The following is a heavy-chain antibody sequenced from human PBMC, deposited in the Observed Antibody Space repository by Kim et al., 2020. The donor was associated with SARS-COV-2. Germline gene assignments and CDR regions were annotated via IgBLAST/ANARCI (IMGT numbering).Heavy chain of an antibody. Sequence: ASVKVSCKASGYTFTGYYMHWVRQAPGQGLGWMGWINPNSGGTNYAQKFQGRVTMTRDTSISTAYMELSRLRSDDTAVYYCARDREVAYCSSTSCWNWYFDLWGRGTLVTVSS. D-gene: IGHD2-2*01. CDR2: INPNSGGT. J-gene: IGHJ2*01. V-gene: IGHV1-2*02. CDR1: GYTFTGYY. CDR3: ARDREVAYCSSTSCWNWYFDL.